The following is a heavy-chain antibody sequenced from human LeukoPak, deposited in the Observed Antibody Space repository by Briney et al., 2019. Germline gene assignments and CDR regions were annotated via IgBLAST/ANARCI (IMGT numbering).Heavy chain of an antibody. V-gene: IGHV3-66*01. D-gene: IGHD3-10*01. CDR3: ARDFRGRDYFDY. CDR1: GFTFDDYG. J-gene: IGHJ4*02. CDR2: IYSGGST. Sequence: GGSLRLSCAASGFTFDDYGMSWVRQAPGKGLEWVSVIYSGGSTYYADSVKGRFTISRDNSKNTLYLQMNSLRAEDTAVYYCARDFRGRDYFDYWGQGTLVTVSS.